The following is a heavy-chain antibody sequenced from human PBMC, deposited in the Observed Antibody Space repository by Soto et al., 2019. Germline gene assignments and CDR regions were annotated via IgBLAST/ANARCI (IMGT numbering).Heavy chain of an antibody. Sequence: EVQLVESGGGLVQPGGSLRLSCAASGFTFSSYSMNWVRQAPGKGLEWVSYISSSSSTIYYADSVKGRFTISRDNAKNSLYLQMNSLRAEDTAVYYCARENYDYIWGSYRHRYFDYWGQGTLVTVSS. V-gene: IGHV3-48*01. D-gene: IGHD3-16*02. CDR1: GFTFSSYS. CDR3: ARENYDYIWGSYRHRYFDY. CDR2: ISSSSSTI. J-gene: IGHJ4*02.